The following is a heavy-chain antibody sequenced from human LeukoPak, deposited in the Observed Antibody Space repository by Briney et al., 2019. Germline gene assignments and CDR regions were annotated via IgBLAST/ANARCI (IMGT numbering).Heavy chain of an antibody. CDR1: GFTFSSYA. CDR2: IYSGGST. D-gene: IGHD3-22*01. Sequence: GGSLRLSCVASGFTFSSYAMSWVRQAPGKGLEWVSVIYSGGSTYYGDSVKGRFTISRDNSKNSLYLQMNSLRAEDTAVYYCARDFHRRLYDSSGYYLYWGQGTLVTVSS. J-gene: IGHJ4*02. CDR3: ARDFHRRLYDSSGYYLY. V-gene: IGHV3-66*01.